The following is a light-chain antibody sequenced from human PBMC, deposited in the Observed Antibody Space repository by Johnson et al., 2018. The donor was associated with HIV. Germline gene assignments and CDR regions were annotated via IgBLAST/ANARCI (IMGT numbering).Light chain of an antibody. CDR3: GPWDSSLSAYV. Sequence: QSVLTQPPSVSAAPGQMVSISCSGSSSNIGKNYVSWYQQLPGTAPKLLIYENNKRPSGIPDRFSGSKSGTSATLGITGLQTGDEADYYCGPWDSSLSAYVFGTGTKVTVL. J-gene: IGLJ1*01. V-gene: IGLV1-51*01. CDR2: ENN. CDR1: SSNIGKNY.